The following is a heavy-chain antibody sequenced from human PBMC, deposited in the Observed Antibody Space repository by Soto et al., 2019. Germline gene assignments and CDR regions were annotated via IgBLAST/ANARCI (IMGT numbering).Heavy chain of an antibody. CDR3: ARGHYYGSGSYFSFYGMDV. CDR1: GFTFSSYA. Sequence: GGSLRLSCAASGFTFSSYAMHWVRQAPGKGLEWVAVISYDGSNKYYADSVKGRFTISRDNSKNTLYLQMNSLRAEDTAVYYCARGHYYGSGSYFSFYGMDVWGQGTTVTVSS. D-gene: IGHD3-10*01. V-gene: IGHV3-30-3*01. J-gene: IGHJ6*02. CDR2: ISYDGSNK.